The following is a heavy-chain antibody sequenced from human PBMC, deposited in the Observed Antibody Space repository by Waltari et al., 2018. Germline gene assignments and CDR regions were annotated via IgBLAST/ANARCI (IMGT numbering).Heavy chain of an antibody. CDR2: ISGSGGST. V-gene: IGHV3-23*01. D-gene: IGHD6-6*01. J-gene: IGHJ6*02. CDR3: AKDGKSEQLEHYYYYGMDV. Sequence: EVQLLESGGGLVQPGGSLRLSCAASGFTFSSYAMSWVPQAPGKGLEWVSAISGSGGSTYYADSVKGRFTISRDNSKNTLYLQMNSLRAEDTAVYYCAKDGKSEQLEHYYYYGMDVWGQGTTVTVSS. CDR1: GFTFSSYA.